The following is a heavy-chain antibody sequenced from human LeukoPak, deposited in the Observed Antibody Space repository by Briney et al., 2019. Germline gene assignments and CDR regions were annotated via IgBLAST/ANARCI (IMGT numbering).Heavy chain of an antibody. CDR1: GYTFTGYY. CDR2: INPNSGGT. D-gene: IGHD6-6*01. CDR3: ARVIAARNWFDP. Sequence: GASVKVSCKASGYTFTGYYMHWVRQAPGQGLEWMGWINPNSGGTNYAQKFQRRVTMTRDTSISTAYMELSRLRSDDTAVYYCARVIAARNWFDPWGQGTLVTVSS. V-gene: IGHV1-2*02. J-gene: IGHJ5*02.